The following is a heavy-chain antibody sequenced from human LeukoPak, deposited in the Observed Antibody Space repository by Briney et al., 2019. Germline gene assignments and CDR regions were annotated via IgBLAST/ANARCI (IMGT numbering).Heavy chain of an antibody. J-gene: IGHJ4*02. CDR1: GFTFSDYD. Sequence: AGGSLRLSCAASGFTFSDYDMSWIREAPGKGLAWDAYISSSGSTIYYADSVKGRFTISRDNAKNSLYLKMNSLRAEDTAVYYCARASYGDTQTAYDYWGQGTLVTVSS. CDR2: ISSSGSTI. D-gene: IGHD4-17*01. V-gene: IGHV3-11*01. CDR3: ARASYGDTQTAYDY.